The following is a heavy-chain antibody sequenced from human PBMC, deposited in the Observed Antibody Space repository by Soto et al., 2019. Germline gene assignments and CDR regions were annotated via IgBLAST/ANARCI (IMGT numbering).Heavy chain of an antibody. CDR2: IVVGSGNT. CDR3: AAILYYYGSGSYVPYYYYMAV. D-gene: IGHD3-10*01. J-gene: IGHJ6*03. CDR1: GFTFTSSA. Sequence: ASVKVSCKASGFTFTSSAMQWVRQARGQRLEWIGWIVVGSGNTNYAQKFQERVTITRDMSTSTAYMELSSLRSEDTAVYYCAAILYYYGSGSYVPYYYYMAVWRKGPTVTVSS. V-gene: IGHV1-58*02.